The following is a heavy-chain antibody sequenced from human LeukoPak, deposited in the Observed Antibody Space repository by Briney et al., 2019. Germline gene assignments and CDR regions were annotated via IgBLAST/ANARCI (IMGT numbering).Heavy chain of an antibody. J-gene: IGHJ5*02. Sequence: SETLSLTCTVSGGSISSYYWSWIRQPPGKGLEWIGYIFYSGSTNYNPSLKSRVTISVDTSKNQFSLKLSSVTAADTAVYYCARALYYYDSLTSWGRGTLVTVSS. D-gene: IGHD3-22*01. V-gene: IGHV4-59*01. CDR3: ARALYYYDSLTS. CDR1: GGSISSYY. CDR2: IFYSGST.